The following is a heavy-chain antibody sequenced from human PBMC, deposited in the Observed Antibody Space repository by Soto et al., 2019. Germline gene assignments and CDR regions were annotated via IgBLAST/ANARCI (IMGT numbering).Heavy chain of an antibody. CDR1: GYSFTSYW. Sequence: PGESLKISCKGSGYSFTSYWISWVRQMPGKGLEWMGIIYPSDSDTRYNPSFQGQVTISADKSISTAYLQWSSLKASDTAMYYCASIYTSGWYYFQYWGQGTLVTVSS. J-gene: IGHJ4*02. CDR3: ASIYTSGWYYFQY. D-gene: IGHD6-19*01. CDR2: IYPSDSDT. V-gene: IGHV5-51*01.